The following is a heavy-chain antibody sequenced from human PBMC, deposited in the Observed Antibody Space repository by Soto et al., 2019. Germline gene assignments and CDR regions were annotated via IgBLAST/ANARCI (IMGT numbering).Heavy chain of an antibody. J-gene: IGHJ4*02. Sequence: QVHLVQSRAEVKKPGASVKVSCKGSGYAFTTYGITWVRQAPGQGLEWMGWISAHNGNTNYAQKLQGRVTVTRDPSTSTAYMELRSLRSDDTAVYYCARGRYGDYWGQGALVTVSS. V-gene: IGHV1-18*01. CDR1: GYAFTTYG. D-gene: IGHD1-1*01. CDR3: ARGRYGDY. CDR2: ISAHNGNT.